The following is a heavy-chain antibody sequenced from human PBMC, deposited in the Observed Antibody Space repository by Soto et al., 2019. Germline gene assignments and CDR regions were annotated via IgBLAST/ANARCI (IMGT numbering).Heavy chain of an antibody. V-gene: IGHV3-7*03. CDR3: VKDGGYCSSTTCYSPRNHYFDS. Sequence: XVALRLSCAACGVTFSDYWMSWVRQAPGKGPEWVANIKFDGSVKQYVDSVRGRFTISRDNSRNSLFLQMNSLRAGDTAVYYCVKDGGYCSSTTCYSPRNHYFDSWGQGTLVTVSS. J-gene: IGHJ4*02. CDR1: GVTFSDYW. D-gene: IGHD2-2*01. CDR2: IKFDGSVK.